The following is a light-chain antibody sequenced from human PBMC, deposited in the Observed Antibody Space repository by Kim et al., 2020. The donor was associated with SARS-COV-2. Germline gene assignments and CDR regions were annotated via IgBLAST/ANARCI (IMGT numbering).Light chain of an antibody. V-gene: IGLV2-18*02. J-gene: IGLJ3*02. CDR2: EVS. Sequence: GQSVTISCTRISSDANTYYRVSWYQQAPGTAPQLIIYEVSNRPSGGPDRFSGSKSGSSASLTISGLQAEEEAHYFCTSYIGTTTLVFGGGTKLSVL. CDR3: TSYIGTTTLV. CDR1: SSDANTYYR.